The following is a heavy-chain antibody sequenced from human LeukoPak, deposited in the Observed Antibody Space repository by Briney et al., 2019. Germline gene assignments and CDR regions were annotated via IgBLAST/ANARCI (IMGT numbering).Heavy chain of an antibody. CDR1: GGSISRYY. J-gene: IGHJ4*02. CDR3: ARAYSNVDY. D-gene: IGHD4-11*01. V-gene: IGHV4-59*01. Sequence: PSETLSLTCTVSGGSISRYYWSWIRQPPGKGLEWIGYIYYSGSTNYNPSLKSRVTILVDTSKNQFSLRLSSVTAADTAVYYCARAYSNVDYWGQGTLVTVSS. CDR2: IYYSGST.